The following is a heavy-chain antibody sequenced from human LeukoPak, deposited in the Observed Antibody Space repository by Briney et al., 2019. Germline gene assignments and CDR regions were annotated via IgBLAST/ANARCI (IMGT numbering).Heavy chain of an antibody. D-gene: IGHD4-17*01. V-gene: IGHV3-48*03. J-gene: IGHJ4*02. CDR1: GFTFSSYE. CDR3: AREFYGKFDY. Sequence: GGSLRLSCAASGFTFSSYEMNWVRQAPGKGLEWVSYISGSGRNIYYADSVKGRFTISRDNAKNSLYLQMSSLRAEDTAVYYCAREFYGKFDYWGLGTLVTVSS. CDR2: ISGSGRNI.